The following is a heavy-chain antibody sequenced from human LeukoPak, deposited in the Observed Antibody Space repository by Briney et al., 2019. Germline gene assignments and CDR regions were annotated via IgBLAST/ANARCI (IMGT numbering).Heavy chain of an antibody. D-gene: IGHD5-18*01. CDR2: INQDGSEK. J-gene: IGHJ4*02. CDR1: GFTFSTYW. V-gene: IGHV3-7*03. CDR3: TKDSVAMVTTSDY. Sequence: GGSLRLSCAASGFTFSTYWMSWVRQAPGKGLEWVANINQDGSEKYYVDSVRGRFTISRDNAKNSVYLQMNSLRPEDTALYYCTKDSVAMVTTSDYWGQGTLVTVSS.